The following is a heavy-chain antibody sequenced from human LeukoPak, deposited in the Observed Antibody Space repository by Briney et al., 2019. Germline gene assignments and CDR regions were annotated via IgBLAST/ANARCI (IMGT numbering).Heavy chain of an antibody. Sequence: ASVKVSCKVSGYTLTELSMHWVRQAPGKGLEWMGGFDPEDGETIYAQKFQGRVTMTEDTSTDTAYMELSSLRSEDTAVYYCATSTFYCSSTSCYVKACDYWGQGTLVTVSS. V-gene: IGHV1-24*01. D-gene: IGHD2-2*01. CDR1: GYTLTELS. J-gene: IGHJ4*02. CDR3: ATSTFYCSSTSCYVKACDY. CDR2: FDPEDGET.